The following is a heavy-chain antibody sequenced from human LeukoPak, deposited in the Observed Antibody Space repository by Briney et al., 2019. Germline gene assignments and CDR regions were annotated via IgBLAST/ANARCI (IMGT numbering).Heavy chain of an antibody. CDR1: GGTLSSNY. D-gene: IGHD6-6*01. Sequence: GGLRLSFAASGGTLSSNYMSWVRQAPGKGLELVSVIYSGGSTYYADSVKGRFTISRDNSKNTLYLQMNSLRAEDTAVYYCARDDTSSSGFDPWGQGTLVTVSS. CDR3: ARDDTSSSGFDP. CDR2: IYSGGST. V-gene: IGHV3-53*01. J-gene: IGHJ5*02.